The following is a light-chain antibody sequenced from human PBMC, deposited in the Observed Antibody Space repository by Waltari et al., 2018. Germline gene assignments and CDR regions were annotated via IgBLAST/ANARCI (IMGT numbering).Light chain of an antibody. CDR2: DVT. V-gene: IGLV2-14*01. CDR3: SSYKSGSILL. J-gene: IGLJ2*01. Sequence: QSALTQPASVSGSPGQPIPVSCTGSSSDIGAYNYVSWYQQHPGNAPKPLIFDVTKRPSGVSNRFSGSKSGNTASLTISGLQAEDEADYYCSSYKSGSILLFGGGTKVTVL. CDR1: SSDIGAYNY.